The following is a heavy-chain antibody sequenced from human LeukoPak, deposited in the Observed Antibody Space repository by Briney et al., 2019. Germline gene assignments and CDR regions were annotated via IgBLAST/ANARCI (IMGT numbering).Heavy chain of an antibody. Sequence: SETLYLTCTVSGASISSGGDYWSWIRQHPGKGLEWIGYIYYSGSTYYNPSLKSRVTISEDTSKNQFSLKLTSVTAADTAVYYCASRIGYSYTIDYWGQGTLVTVSS. CDR2: IYYSGST. CDR3: ASRIGYSYTIDY. V-gene: IGHV4-31*03. CDR1: GASISSGGDY. J-gene: IGHJ4*02. D-gene: IGHD5-18*01.